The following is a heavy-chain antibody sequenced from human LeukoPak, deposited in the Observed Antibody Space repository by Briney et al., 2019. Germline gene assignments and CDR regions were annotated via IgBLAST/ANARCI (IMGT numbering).Heavy chain of an antibody. D-gene: IGHD1-7*01. CDR2: IYSGGST. CDR1: GFTVSSNY. V-gene: IGHV3-53*01. J-gene: IGHJ6*03. Sequence: GGSLRLSCAASGFTVSSNYMSWVRQAPGKGLEWVSVIYSGGSTYYADSVKGRFTISRDNSKNTLYLQMNSLRAEDTAVYYCASLGGTGTRGDYYYMDVWGKGTTVTVSS. CDR3: ASLGGTGTRGDYYYMDV.